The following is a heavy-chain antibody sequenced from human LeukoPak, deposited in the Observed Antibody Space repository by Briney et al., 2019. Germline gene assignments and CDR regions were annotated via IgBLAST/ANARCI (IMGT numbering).Heavy chain of an antibody. D-gene: IGHD3-22*01. V-gene: IGHV4-59*01. CDR3: ARSGSYYYDSSGSFFDY. Sequence: SETLSLTCTVSGGSISSYYWSWIRQPPGKGLEWIGHIYYSGSTNYNPSLKSRVTISVDTSKNQFSLKLSSVTAADTAVYYCARSGSYYYDSSGSFFDYWGQGTLVTVSS. CDR1: GGSISSYY. J-gene: IGHJ4*02. CDR2: IYYSGST.